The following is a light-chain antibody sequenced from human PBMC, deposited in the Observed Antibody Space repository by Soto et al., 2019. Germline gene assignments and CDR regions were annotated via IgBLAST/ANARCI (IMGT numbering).Light chain of an antibody. CDR2: KAS. J-gene: IGKJ2*01. CDR3: QQYNSYSPYT. V-gene: IGKV1-5*03. Sequence: DIQMTQSPSTLSASVGDRVTITCRASQSIGSWLAWYQHKPGKAPKLLIYKASSLESGVPSRFSGSGFGTEFTLTISSLQPDDFATYYCQQYNSYSPYTFGQGTKLEIK. CDR1: QSIGSW.